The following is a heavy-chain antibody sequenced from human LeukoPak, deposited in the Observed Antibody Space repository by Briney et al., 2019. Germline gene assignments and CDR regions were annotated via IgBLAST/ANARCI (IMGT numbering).Heavy chain of an antibody. Sequence: GGSLRLSCAASGFTFSSYGMHWVRQASGKGLEWVAVIWYDGSNKYYADSVKGRFTISRDNSKNTLYLQMNSLRAEDTAVYYCATSPPGGYSYGPFDYWGQGTLVTVSS. V-gene: IGHV3-33*01. CDR2: IWYDGSNK. CDR1: GFTFSSYG. CDR3: ATSPPGGYSYGPFDY. J-gene: IGHJ4*02. D-gene: IGHD5-18*01.